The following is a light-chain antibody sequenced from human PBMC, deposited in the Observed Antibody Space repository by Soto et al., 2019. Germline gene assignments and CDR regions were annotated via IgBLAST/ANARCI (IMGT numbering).Light chain of an antibody. CDR2: DVS. CDR1: SSDVGAYNS. J-gene: IGLJ2*01. Sequence: QSVLTQPASVSGSPGQSITISCTGTSSDVGAYNSVSWYQQHPGKAPKLMIYDVSNRPSGVSNRFSGSKSGNTASLAISGLQAEDEADYCCSSYTSSTTLVFGGGTKLTVL. CDR3: SSYTSSTTLV. V-gene: IGLV2-14*01.